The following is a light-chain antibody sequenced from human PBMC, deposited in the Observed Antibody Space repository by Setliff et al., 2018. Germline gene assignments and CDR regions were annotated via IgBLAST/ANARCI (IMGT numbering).Light chain of an antibody. CDR3: SSYSRTTTLVI. V-gene: IGLV2-14*03. J-gene: IGLJ2*01. CDR2: DVT. Sequence: QSALTQPPSASGSPGQSVTISCTGTSNDVWGHNYVSWYQQHPGKAPQLIIYDVTNRPSGVSSRFSGSKSGNTASLTISGLQAEDEADYYCSSYSRTTTLVIFGGGTKVTVL. CDR1: SNDVWGHNY.